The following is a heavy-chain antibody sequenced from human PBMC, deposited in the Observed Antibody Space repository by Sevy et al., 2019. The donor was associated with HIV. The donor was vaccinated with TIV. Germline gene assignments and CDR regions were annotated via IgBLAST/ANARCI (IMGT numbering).Heavy chain of an antibody. J-gene: IGHJ5*02. CDR3: AKEGYQSSWYYH. CDR1: GFTFSSYA. D-gene: IGHD3-22*01. V-gene: IGHV3-23*01. Sequence: GGSLRLSCAASGFTFSSYAMTWVRQAPGKGLEWVSAISGSGGYTYYADSVKGRFTISRDNSKKTLDLEMHSLRAEDTAVYYCAKEGYQSSWYYHWGQGTLVTVSS. CDR2: ISGSGGYT.